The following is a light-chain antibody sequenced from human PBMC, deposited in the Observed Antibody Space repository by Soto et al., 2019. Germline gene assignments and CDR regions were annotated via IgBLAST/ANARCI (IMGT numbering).Light chain of an antibody. Sequence: DIQMTQSPSSLSASVGDRVTISCRASQTLTTYLNWYQQKPGRAPKLLIYAASSLQSGVPSRFSSSGSATDFTLTISSLQPEDFATYYCQQSYSTPLTFGGGTKVEL. CDR2: AAS. V-gene: IGKV1-39*01. J-gene: IGKJ4*01. CDR3: QQSYSTPLT. CDR1: QTLTTY.